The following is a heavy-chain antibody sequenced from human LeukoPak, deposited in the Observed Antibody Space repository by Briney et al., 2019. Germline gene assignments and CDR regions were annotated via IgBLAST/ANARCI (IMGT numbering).Heavy chain of an antibody. J-gene: IGHJ6*02. Sequence: GGSLRLSCAASGFTFSSYAMHWVRKAPGKGLEWVAVISYDGSNKYYADSVKGRFTISRDNSKNTLYLQMNSLRAEDTAVYYCARDYYDSSGYLYYYYYGMDVWGQGTTVTVSS. CDR3: ARDYYDSSGYLYYYYYGMDV. D-gene: IGHD3-22*01. CDR2: ISYDGSNK. V-gene: IGHV3-30-3*01. CDR1: GFTFSSYA.